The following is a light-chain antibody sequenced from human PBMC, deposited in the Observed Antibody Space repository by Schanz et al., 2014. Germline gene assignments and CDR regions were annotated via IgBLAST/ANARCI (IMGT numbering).Light chain of an antibody. V-gene: IGLV2-18*02. CDR3: CSYVSSTTPYV. J-gene: IGLJ1*01. Sequence: QSALTQPPSVSGSPGQSVTISCSGSNSDVGSHNRVSWYQQSPGTVPKLMIYEVTKRPSGVPGRFSASKSGNTASLTISGLQAEDEADYYCCSYVSSTTPYVFGFGTKLTVL. CDR1: NSDVGSHNR. CDR2: EVT.